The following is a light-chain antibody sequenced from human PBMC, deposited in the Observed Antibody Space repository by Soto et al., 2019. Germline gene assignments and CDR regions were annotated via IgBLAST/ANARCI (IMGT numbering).Light chain of an antibody. CDR2: DVS. Sequence: QSALPQPASVSVSPGQSITISCTGTNSDVGGYNFVSWYQQHPGKAPKLMIYDVSNRPSGVSNRFSGSKSGNTASLTISGLQAEDEADYYCSSYTSSSTLRVFGTGTKVTVL. V-gene: IGLV2-14*01. CDR3: SSYTSSSTLRV. J-gene: IGLJ1*01. CDR1: NSDVGGYNF.